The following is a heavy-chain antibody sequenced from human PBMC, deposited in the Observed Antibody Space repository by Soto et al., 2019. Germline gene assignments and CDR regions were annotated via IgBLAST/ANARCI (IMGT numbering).Heavy chain of an antibody. CDR2: ISYDGSRY. CDR3: ARVSQEFYYHGMDV. Sequence: SLRLSCAVSGFTFTSYAMHWVRQAPGKGLDWVAVISYDGSRYYYADSVKGRFTISRDNSRNTLYLQMNSLRVEDTAVYFCARVSQEFYYHGMDVWGQGTTVTVSS. V-gene: IGHV3-30-3*01. J-gene: IGHJ6*02. CDR1: GFTFTSYA.